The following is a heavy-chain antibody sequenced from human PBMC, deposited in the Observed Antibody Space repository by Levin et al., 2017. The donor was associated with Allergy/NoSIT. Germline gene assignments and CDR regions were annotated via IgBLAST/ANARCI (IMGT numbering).Heavy chain of an antibody. CDR2: IGGSGGVT. D-gene: IGHD2-15*01. CDR3: AKEDRGSTLRWFDP. Sequence: PGGSLRLSCATSGFTFSSYAMNWVRQAPGKGLEWVSTIGGSGGVTYYADSVKGRFTISRDNSKNTLYLQMNSLRAEDTAVYYCAKEDRGSTLRWFDPWGQGTLVTVSS. V-gene: IGHV3-23*01. CDR1: GFTFSSYA. J-gene: IGHJ5*02.